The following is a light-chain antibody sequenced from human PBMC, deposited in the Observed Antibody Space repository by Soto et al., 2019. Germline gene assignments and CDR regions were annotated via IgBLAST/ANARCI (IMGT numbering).Light chain of an antibody. J-gene: IGKJ1*01. CDR3: QQYNNWPPRT. V-gene: IGKV3-15*01. Sequence: EIVMTQSPATLSVSPGERATLSCRASQSVSSNLAWYQQKPGQAPRLLIYGASTGAHGIPARLSGSGYGTELTLTISSLQSEDFAVYYCQQYNNWPPRTFRQGTKVEIK. CDR2: GAS. CDR1: QSVSSN.